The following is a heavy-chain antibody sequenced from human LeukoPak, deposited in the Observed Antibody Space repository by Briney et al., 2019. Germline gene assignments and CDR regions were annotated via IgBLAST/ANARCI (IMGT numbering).Heavy chain of an antibody. J-gene: IGHJ5*02. CDR2: IYHSGST. CDR1: GGSISSGGYS. CDR3: ARVPQVNWFDP. V-gene: IGHV4-30-2*01. Sequence: SETLSLTCAVSGGSISSGGYSWSWIRQPPGKGLEWIGYIYHSGSTYYNPSLKSRVTISVDRSKNQFSLKLSSVTAADTAVYYCARVPQVNWFDPWGQGTLVTVSS.